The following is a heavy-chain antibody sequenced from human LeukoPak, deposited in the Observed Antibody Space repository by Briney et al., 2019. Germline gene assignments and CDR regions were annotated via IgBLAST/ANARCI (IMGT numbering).Heavy chain of an antibody. J-gene: IGHJ4*02. CDR3: AREYSSGWTSDY. CDR1: GFTFSSYW. D-gene: IGHD6-19*01. V-gene: IGHV3-74*01. CDR2: INSDGNYT. Sequence: GGSLRLSCAASGFTFSSYWMNWVRQAPEKGLVWVSRINSDGNYTTYADSVKGRFTISRDNAKNTLSLQMNSLRAEDTGVYYCAREYSSGWTSDYWGQGTLVTVSS.